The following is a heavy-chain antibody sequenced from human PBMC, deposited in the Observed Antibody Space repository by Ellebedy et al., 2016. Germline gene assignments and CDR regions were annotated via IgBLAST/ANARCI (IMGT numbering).Heavy chain of an antibody. CDR2: ISGDGSNT. Sequence: GESLKISCTASGFSFSTSWMHWVRQGPGKGLEWVSRISGDGSNTGYADSVKGRFTTSRDNAKNTLYLQMDSLGAEDTAVYFCARDSYSSGDYWGQGTLVTVSS. J-gene: IGHJ4*02. D-gene: IGHD2-15*01. CDR3: ARDSYSSGDY. CDR1: GFSFSTSW. V-gene: IGHV3-74*01.